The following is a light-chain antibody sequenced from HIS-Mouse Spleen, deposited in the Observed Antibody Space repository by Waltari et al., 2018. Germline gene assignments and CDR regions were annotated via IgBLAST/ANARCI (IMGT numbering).Light chain of an antibody. CDR1: SSAVWSYNL. V-gene: IGLV2-23*01. CDR2: EGS. CDR3: CSYAGSSTWV. J-gene: IGLJ3*02. Sequence: QSALTQPASVSGSPGQSITISCTGTSSAVWSYNLFPWYQQHPGKTPKPMIYEGSKRPSGVSNRFSGSKSGNTASLTISGLQAEDEADYYCCSYAGSSTWVFGGGTKLTVL.